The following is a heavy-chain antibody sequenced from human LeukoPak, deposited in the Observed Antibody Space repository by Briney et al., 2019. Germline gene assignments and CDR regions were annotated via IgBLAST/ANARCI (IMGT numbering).Heavy chain of an antibody. CDR1: GYTFTSYY. J-gene: IGHJ4*02. CDR2: INPNSGGT. D-gene: IGHD7-27*01. V-gene: IGHV1-2*02. Sequence: ASVKVSCKASGYTFTSYYMHWVRQAPGPGLEWMGWINPNSGGTNYAQKFQGRVTKTRDTSISTAYMELSRLRSDDTAVYYCASPRDTSWDLFDYWGQGTLVTVSS. CDR3: ASPRDTSWDLFDY.